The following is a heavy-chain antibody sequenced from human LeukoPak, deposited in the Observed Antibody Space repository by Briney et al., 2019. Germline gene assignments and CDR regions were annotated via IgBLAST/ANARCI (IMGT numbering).Heavy chain of an antibody. J-gene: IGHJ5*02. D-gene: IGHD2-15*01. CDR1: GYTFTGYY. Sequence: GASVKVSCKASGYTFTGYYMHWVRQAPGQGLEWMGWINPNSGGTNYAQKFQGRVTMTRDTSISTAYMELSRLRSDDTAVYYCARVVRPKKEYCSGGSCNNWFDPWGQGTLVTVSS. V-gene: IGHV1-2*02. CDR2: INPNSGGT. CDR3: ARVVRPKKEYCSGGSCNNWFDP.